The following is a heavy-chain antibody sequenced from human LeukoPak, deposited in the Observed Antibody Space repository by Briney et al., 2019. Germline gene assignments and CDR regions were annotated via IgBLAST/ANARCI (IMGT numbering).Heavy chain of an antibody. CDR1: GFTFSSSG. V-gene: IGHV3-30*18. Sequence: GRSQTLSCAASGFTFSSSGMHWARQAPGKGLEWVAYISYAVSNKFYADSVAGRLSPYRDQSKKTLYLQMNSLRSEDTAVYYCAKDKMSMVRVVMLQWGQGALVTVSS. CDR3: AKDKMSMVRVVMLQ. D-gene: IGHD3-10*01. J-gene: IGHJ4*02. CDR2: ISYAVSNK.